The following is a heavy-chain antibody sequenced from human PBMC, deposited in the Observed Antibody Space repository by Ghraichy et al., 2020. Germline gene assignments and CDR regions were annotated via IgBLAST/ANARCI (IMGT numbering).Heavy chain of an antibody. J-gene: IGHJ3*02. CDR3: ARHLPYYDVLGGAFDI. V-gene: IGHV4-39*01. CDR1: GGSISSGKYY. Sequence: SETLSLTCTVSGGSISSGKYYWGWLRQPPGKGLEWIGSISYSGETFYSPSLKSRVTISADTSKTQFSLELTSVTATDTAVYYCARHLPYYDVLGGAFDIFCQGTLVTVSS. CDR2: ISYSGET. D-gene: IGHD3-3*01.